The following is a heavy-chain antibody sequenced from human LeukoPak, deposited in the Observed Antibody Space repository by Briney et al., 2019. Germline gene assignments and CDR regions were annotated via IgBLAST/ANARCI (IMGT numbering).Heavy chain of an antibody. CDR3: VRGCGRSSCPYYLDV. J-gene: IGHJ6*03. D-gene: IGHD6-13*01. V-gene: IGHV3-7*01. Sequence: PGGSLRLSCAASGFTFSSYAMSWVRQAPGKGLEWVATIRQDGSEKHHVDPVRGRFTISRDNAKNSLYLQMNNLRAEDTAVYYCVRGCGRSSCPYYLDVWGKGTTVTVSS. CDR1: GFTFSSYA. CDR2: IRQDGSEK.